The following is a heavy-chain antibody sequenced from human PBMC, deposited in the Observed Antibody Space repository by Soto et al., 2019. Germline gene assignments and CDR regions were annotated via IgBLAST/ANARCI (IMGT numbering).Heavy chain of an antibody. Sequence: QITLKESGPTLLKPTQTLTLTCTFSGFSLTTSGVGVGWIRQPPGKALEWLALIYWDDDKRYSPSLESRLTIPKYTSKNPVVLTMPNLDPVDTATYACAHRGGVGRGAPTWVAPWGQGTLVPVSS. D-gene: IGHD3-10*01. CDR2: IYWDDDK. V-gene: IGHV2-5*02. CDR1: GFSLTTSGVG. CDR3: AHRGGVGRGAPTWVAP. J-gene: IGHJ5*02.